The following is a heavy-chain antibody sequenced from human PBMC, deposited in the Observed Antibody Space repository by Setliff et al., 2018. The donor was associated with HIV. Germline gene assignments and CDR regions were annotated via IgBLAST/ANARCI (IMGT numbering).Heavy chain of an antibody. Sequence: GGSLRLSCTASGFSFGDYAMSWVRQAPGKGLEWVGFIRSKAYGGTTEYAASVKGRFTISRDDAKTIAYLHMNSLATDDTAVYFCTRDRRGSSSWSGYNGGFDYWGQGTLVTVS. CDR2: IRSKAYGGTT. J-gene: IGHJ4*02. V-gene: IGHV3-49*04. CDR3: TRDRRGSSSWSGYNGGFDY. D-gene: IGHD3-3*01. CDR1: GFSFGDYA.